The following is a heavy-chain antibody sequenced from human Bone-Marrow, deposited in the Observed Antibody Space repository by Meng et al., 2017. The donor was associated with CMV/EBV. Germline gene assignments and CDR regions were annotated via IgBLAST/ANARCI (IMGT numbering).Heavy chain of an antibody. J-gene: IGHJ6*02. CDR1: GGSISSYY. D-gene: IGHD3-3*01. CDR2: IYYSGST. Sequence: SETLSLTCTVSGGSISSYYWSWIRQPPGKGLEWIGYIYYSGSTNYNPSLKSRVTISVDTSKNQFSLKLSSVTAADTAVYYCARGSPYYDFWSGYYGGYYYGMDVWGQGTTVTVSS. V-gene: IGHV4-59*12. CDR3: ARGSPYYDFWSGYYGGYYYGMDV.